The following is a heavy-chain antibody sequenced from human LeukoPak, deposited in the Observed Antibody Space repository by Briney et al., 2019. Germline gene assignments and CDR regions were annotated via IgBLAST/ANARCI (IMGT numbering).Heavy chain of an antibody. D-gene: IGHD5-18*01. J-gene: IGHJ3*02. CDR3: ARVYSYGYVGAFDI. CDR2: IYYSGST. CDR1: GGSISSYY. V-gene: IGHV4-59*01. Sequence: SETLSLTCTVSGGSISSYYWSWIRQPPGKGLEWIGYIYYSGSTNYNPSLKSRVTISVDTPKNQFSLKLSSVTAADTAVYYCARVYSYGYVGAFDIWGQGTMVTVSS.